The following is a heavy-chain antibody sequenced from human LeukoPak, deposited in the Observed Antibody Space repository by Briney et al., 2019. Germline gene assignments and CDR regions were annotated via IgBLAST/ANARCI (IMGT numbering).Heavy chain of an antibody. Sequence: GGSLRLSCAASGFTFSSSEMNWVRQALGKGLEWVSYISSGGSTMYYADSVRGRFTVSRDNAQNSLHLQLNSLRAEDTAVYYCARTDYWGQGTLVTVSS. CDR1: GFTFSSSE. J-gene: IGHJ4*02. CDR3: ARTDY. CDR2: ISSGGSTM. V-gene: IGHV3-48*03.